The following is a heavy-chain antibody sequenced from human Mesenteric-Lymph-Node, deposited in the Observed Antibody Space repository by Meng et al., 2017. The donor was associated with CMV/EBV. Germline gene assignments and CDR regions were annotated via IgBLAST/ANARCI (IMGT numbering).Heavy chain of an antibody. Sequence: SGGTFSSSAISWVRQAPGQGLEWMGRIIPILGIANYAQKFQGRVTITADKSTSTAYMELSSLRSEDTAVYYCARHCSSSSCYPNLDYWGQGTLVTVSS. V-gene: IGHV1-69*04. CDR3: ARHCSSSSCYPNLDY. J-gene: IGHJ4*02. CDR2: IIPILGIA. CDR1: GGTFSSSA. D-gene: IGHD2-2*01.